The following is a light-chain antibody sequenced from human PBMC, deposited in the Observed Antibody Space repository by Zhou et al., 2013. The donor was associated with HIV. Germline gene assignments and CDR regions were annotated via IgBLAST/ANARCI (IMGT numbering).Light chain of an antibody. V-gene: IGKV3-11*01. Sequence: EVVVTQSPATLSVSPGERATLSCRASQNVSSNLAWYQQKPGQAPRLLIYGASNRATGIPARFSGSGSGTDFTLTISSLEPEDFAVYYCQQRSNWPPGLTFGGGTKVEIK. J-gene: IGKJ4*01. CDR1: QNVSSN. CDR3: QQRSNWPPGLT. CDR2: GAS.